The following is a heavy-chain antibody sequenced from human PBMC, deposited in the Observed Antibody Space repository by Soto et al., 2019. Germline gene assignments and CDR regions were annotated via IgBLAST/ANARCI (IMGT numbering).Heavy chain of an antibody. J-gene: IGHJ6*02. Sequence: ASVKVSCKASGYTFTGYYMHWVRQAPGQGLEWMGWINPNSGGTNYAQKFQGWVTMTRDTSISTAYMELSRLRSDDTAVYYCARDTYYYYGMDVWGQGTTVTVSS. V-gene: IGHV1-2*04. CDR3: ARDTYYYYGMDV. CDR2: INPNSGGT. CDR1: GYTFTGYY.